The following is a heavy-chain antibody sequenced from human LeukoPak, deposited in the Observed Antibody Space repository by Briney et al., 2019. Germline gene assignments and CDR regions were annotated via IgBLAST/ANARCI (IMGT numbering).Heavy chain of an antibody. J-gene: IGHJ6*04. V-gene: IGHV4-34*01. CDR2: INHSGST. Sequence: SETLSLTCAVYGGSFSGYYWSWIRQPPGRGLEWIGEINHSGSTNYNPSLKSRVTIPVDTSKNQFSLKLSSVTAADTAVYYCARGGSYYYGSGSYRAQVSYYYGMDVWGKGTTVTVSS. D-gene: IGHD3-10*01. CDR1: GGSFSGYY. CDR3: ARGGSYYYGSGSYRAQVSYYYGMDV.